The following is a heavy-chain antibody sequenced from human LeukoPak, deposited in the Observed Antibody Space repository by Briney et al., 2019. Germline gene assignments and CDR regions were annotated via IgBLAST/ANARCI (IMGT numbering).Heavy chain of an antibody. V-gene: IGHV4-34*01. Sequence: PSETLSLTCAVYGESFSGYYWTWIRQPPGKGLEWIGEINHSGSTNYSPSLKSRVTISVDTSKNQFSLKLTSVTAADTAVYYCARARESVAIDYWGQGTRVTVSS. J-gene: IGHJ4*02. CDR1: GESFSGYY. CDR2: INHSGST. CDR3: ARARESVAIDY. D-gene: IGHD5-12*01.